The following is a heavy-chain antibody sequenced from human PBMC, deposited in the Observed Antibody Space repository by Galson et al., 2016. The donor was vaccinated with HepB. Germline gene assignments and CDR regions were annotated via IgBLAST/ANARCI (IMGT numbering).Heavy chain of an antibody. CDR3: ARGRIVPRRVDYYYALSV. Sequence: SETLSLTCIVYGDSFIGHYWSWIRQPPGKGLEWIGEVNHRGSAKYNPSLQSRVTISSDTSKNQFSLRLFSVTAADTAVYFCARGRIVPRRVDYYYALSVWGQGTTVTVSS. CDR2: VNHRGSA. J-gene: IGHJ6*02. V-gene: IGHV4-34*01. D-gene: IGHD1-26*01. CDR1: GDSFIGHY.